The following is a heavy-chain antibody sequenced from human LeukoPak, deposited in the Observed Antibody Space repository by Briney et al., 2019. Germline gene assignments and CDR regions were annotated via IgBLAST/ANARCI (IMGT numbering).Heavy chain of an antibody. Sequence: VASVKVSCKASGYTFTSYYMHWVRQAPGQGLEWMGIINPSGGSTSYAQKFQGRVAMTRDTSTSTVYMELSSLRSEDTAVYYCARVVGITGTTDYWGQGTLVTVSS. CDR3: ARVVGITGTTDY. J-gene: IGHJ4*02. CDR1: GYTFTSYY. V-gene: IGHV1-46*01. CDR2: INPSGGST. D-gene: IGHD1-7*01.